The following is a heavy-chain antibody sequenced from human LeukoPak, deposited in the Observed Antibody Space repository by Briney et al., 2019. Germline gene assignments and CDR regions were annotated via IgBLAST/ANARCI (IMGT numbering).Heavy chain of an antibody. Sequence: PGGSLRLSCAASGFIFSNYAMSWVRQAPGKGLEWVSAIDSTGAYTWYADSVKGRFTISRDNSKNTLYLQMNSLRAEDTAVYYCAKVYSSSWYEDAFEIWGQGTMVTVSS. CDR2: IDSTGAYT. CDR3: AKVYSSSWYEDAFEI. CDR1: GFIFSNYA. V-gene: IGHV3-23*01. J-gene: IGHJ3*02. D-gene: IGHD6-13*01.